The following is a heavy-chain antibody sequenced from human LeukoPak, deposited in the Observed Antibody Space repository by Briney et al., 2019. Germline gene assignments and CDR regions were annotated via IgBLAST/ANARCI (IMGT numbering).Heavy chain of an antibody. CDR3: ARGGLLPNNWFDP. J-gene: IGHJ5*02. V-gene: IGHV1-69*05. Sequence: SVKVSCKASGGTFSSYAISWVRQAPGQGLEWMGGIIPIFGTANYAQKFQGRVTITTDESTSTAYMELSSLRSEDTAVYYCARGGLLPNNWFDPWGQGTLVTVPS. D-gene: IGHD2-8*01. CDR1: GGTFSSYA. CDR2: IIPIFGTA.